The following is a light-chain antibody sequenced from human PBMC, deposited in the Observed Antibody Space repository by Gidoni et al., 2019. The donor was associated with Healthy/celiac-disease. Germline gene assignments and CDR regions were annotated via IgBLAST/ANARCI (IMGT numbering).Light chain of an antibody. Sequence: DIQTTQSPSSLSASLGDRVTITCRASQSISSYLNWYQQKPGKAPKLLIYAASSLQRGVPSRFSGSGSGTDFTLTISSLQPEDFATYYCQQSYSTPCTFGQGTKLEIK. V-gene: IGKV1-39*01. CDR2: AAS. J-gene: IGKJ2*02. CDR1: QSISSY. CDR3: QQSYSTPCT.